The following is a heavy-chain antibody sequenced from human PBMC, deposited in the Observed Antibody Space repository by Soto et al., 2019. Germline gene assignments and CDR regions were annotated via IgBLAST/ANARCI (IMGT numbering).Heavy chain of an antibody. CDR2: INPNGGST. J-gene: IGHJ6*02. D-gene: IGHD6-6*01. Sequence: QVQLVQSGAEVKKPGASVKVSCKASGYTFTSYYIHWVRQAPGQGLEWLGIINPNGGSTTYAQRFQDRVTMTRDTSTSTVYMDLSSLRSEDTAVYYCAREEYSSSGDYYAMDVWGQGTTVTVSS. V-gene: IGHV1-46*01. CDR1: GYTFTSYY. CDR3: AREEYSSSGDYYAMDV.